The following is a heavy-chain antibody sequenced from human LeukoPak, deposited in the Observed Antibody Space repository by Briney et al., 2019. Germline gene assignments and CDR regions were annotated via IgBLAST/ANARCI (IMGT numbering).Heavy chain of an antibody. CDR1: GGTFSSYA. D-gene: IGHD3-10*01. J-gene: IGHJ5*02. CDR3: ARDMYYYGSGSRTINWFDP. V-gene: IGHV1-69*06. Sequence: ASVKVSCKASGGTFSSYAISWVRQAPGQGLEWMGGIIPIFGTANYAQKFQGRVTITADKSTSTAYMELSSLRSEDTAVYYCARDMYYYGSGSRTINWFDPWGQGTLVTVSS. CDR2: IIPIFGTA.